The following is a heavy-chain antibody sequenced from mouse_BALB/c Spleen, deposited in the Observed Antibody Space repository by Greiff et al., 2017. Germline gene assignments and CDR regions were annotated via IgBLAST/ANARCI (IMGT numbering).Heavy chain of an antibody. CDR3: AREYYYGSSSAMDY. Sequence: VKLQESGPGLVQPSQSLSITCTVSGFSLTSYGVHWVRQSPGKGLEWLGVIWSGGSTDYNAAFISRLSISKDNSKSQVFFKMNSLQANDTAIYYCAREYYYGSSSAMDYWGQGTSVTVSS. CDR1: GFSLTSYG. J-gene: IGHJ4*01. V-gene: IGHV2-2*02. CDR2: IWSGGST. D-gene: IGHD1-1*01.